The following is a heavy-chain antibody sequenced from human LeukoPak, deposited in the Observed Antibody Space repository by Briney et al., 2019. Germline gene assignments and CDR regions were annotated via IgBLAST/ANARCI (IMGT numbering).Heavy chain of an antibody. Sequence: GGSLRLSCVGSGFTFRSHAMSWVRQAPEKGLEFVSGIYENGGTTYYADSVKGRFSISRDNSKNTLYLQMNSLRAEDTAVYYCARDGQAAAYYYYGMDVWGQGTTVTVSS. D-gene: IGHD2-2*01. CDR2: IYENGGTT. V-gene: IGHV3-23*01. CDR3: ARDGQAAAYYYYGMDV. J-gene: IGHJ6*02. CDR1: GFTFRSHA.